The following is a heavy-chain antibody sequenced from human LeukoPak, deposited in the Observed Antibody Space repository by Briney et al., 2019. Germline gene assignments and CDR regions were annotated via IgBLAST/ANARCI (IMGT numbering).Heavy chain of an antibody. V-gene: IGHV3-30-3*02. CDR1: GFTFNSYP. D-gene: IGHD3-16*01. CDR3: AKSLAVWGSPDDY. CDR2: ISYDGGNK. J-gene: IGHJ4*02. Sequence: GGSLKLSCAASGFTFNSYPMHWVRLAPGQGLEWVAVISYDGGNKYYADSVKGRFTISRDNSKNTLYLQMNSLRAEDTAVYYCAKSLAVWGSPDDYWGQGTLVTVSS.